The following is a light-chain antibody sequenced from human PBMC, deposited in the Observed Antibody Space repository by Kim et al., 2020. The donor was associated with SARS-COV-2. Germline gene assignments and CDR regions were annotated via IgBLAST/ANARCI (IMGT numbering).Light chain of an antibody. V-gene: IGLV3-19*01. J-gene: IGLJ2*01. CDR1: SLRSYY. CDR3: NSRDSNDNVV. Sequence: VALGQTVRITCQGDSLRSYYATWYQQKPGQATRLVIYGKNNRPSGIPDRFSGSSSGNTASLTITGTQAGDEADYYCNSRDSNDNVVFGGGTQLTVL. CDR2: GKN.